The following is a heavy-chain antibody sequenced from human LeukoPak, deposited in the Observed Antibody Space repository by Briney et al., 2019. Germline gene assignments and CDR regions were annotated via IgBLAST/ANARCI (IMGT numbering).Heavy chain of an antibody. V-gene: IGHV4-34*01. Sequence: SETLSLTCAVYGGSFSGYYWSWIRQPPGKGLEWIGEINHSGSTNYNPSLKSRVTISVDTSKNQFSLKLSSVTAADTAVYYCASFSSSWYPEEYFQHWGQGTLVTVSS. CDR3: ASFSSSWYPEEYFQH. CDR2: INHSGST. J-gene: IGHJ1*01. D-gene: IGHD6-13*01. CDR1: GGSFSGYY.